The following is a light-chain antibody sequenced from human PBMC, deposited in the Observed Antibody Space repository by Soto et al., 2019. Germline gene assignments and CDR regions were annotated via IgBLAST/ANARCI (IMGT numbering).Light chain of an antibody. J-gene: IGKJ1*01. V-gene: IGKV3-15*01. CDR3: QQYNDWPTWT. CDR1: QSVGSN. Sequence: EIVLTQSPGTLSVSPGERATLSCRASQSVGSNLAWYQQKPGRAPRLVIYGASTRATGIPARFSGSASGTEFTLTISSLQSEDLAVYYCQQYNDWPTWTFGQGTKVEVK. CDR2: GAS.